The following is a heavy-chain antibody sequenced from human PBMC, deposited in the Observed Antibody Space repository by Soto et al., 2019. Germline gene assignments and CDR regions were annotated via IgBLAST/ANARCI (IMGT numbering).Heavy chain of an antibody. V-gene: IGHV1-69*12. CDR3: ASAVTTDPNWYFDL. CDR1: GGTFSSYA. Sequence: QVQLVQSGAEVKKPGSSVKVSCKASGGTFSSYAISWVRQAPGQGLEWMGGIIPIFGTANYAQKFQGRVTXXAXEXXSTAYMELSSLRSEDTAVYYCASAVTTDPNWYFDLWGRGTLVTVSS. J-gene: IGHJ2*01. CDR2: IIPIFGTA. D-gene: IGHD4-17*01.